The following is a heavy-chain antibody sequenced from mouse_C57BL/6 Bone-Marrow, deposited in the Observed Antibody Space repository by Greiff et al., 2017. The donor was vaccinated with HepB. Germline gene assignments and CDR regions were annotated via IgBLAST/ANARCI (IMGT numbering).Heavy chain of an antibody. J-gene: IGHJ4*01. CDR1: GFTFSDYG. D-gene: IGHD1-1*01. V-gene: IGHV5-15*01. Sequence: EVKVVESGGGLVQPGGSLKLSCAASGFTFSDYGMAWVRQAPRKGPEWVAFISNLAYSIYYADTVTGRFTISRENAKNTLYLEMSSLRSEDTAMYYCARHGGSSWVDYWGQGTSVTVSS. CDR2: ISNLAYSI. CDR3: ARHGGSSWVDY.